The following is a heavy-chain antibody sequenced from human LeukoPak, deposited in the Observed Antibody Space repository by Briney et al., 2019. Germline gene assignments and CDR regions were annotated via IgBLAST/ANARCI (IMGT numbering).Heavy chain of an antibody. CDR1: GFTVSSNY. V-gene: IGHV3-66*02. CDR2: IYSGGST. CDR3: ARTGPRFGVDY. Sequence: GGSLRLSCAASGFTVSSNYMSWVRQAPGKGLEWVSVIYSGGSTYYADSVKGRFTISRDNSKNTLYLQMNCLRAEDTAVYYCARTGPRFGVDYWGQGTLVTVSS. J-gene: IGHJ4*02. D-gene: IGHD1-14*01.